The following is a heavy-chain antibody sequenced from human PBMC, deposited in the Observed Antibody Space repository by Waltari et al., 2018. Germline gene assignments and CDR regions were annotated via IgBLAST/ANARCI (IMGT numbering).Heavy chain of an antibody. Sequence: QVQLVQSGAEVKKPGASVKVSCKVSGYTLTELSMHWVRQAPGKGLEWMGGFDPEDGETIYAQKFQGRVTMTEDTSTDTADMELSSLRSEDTAVYYCATTTPRNYDILTGYSWFDPWGQGTLVTVSS. V-gene: IGHV1-24*01. J-gene: IGHJ5*02. D-gene: IGHD3-9*01. CDR1: GYTLTELS. CDR2: FDPEDGET. CDR3: ATTTPRNYDILTGYSWFDP.